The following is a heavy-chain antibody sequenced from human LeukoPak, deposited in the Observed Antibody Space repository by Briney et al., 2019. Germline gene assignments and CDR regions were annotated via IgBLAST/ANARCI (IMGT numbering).Heavy chain of an antibody. CDR2: LSTSEST. V-gene: IGHV4-4*07. CDR3: ARAGGMADTYYYNYMDV. J-gene: IGHJ6*03. Sequence: PSETLSLTCTVSGGSISTYSWNWIRQPAGKGLEWIGHLSTSESTNYNPSLKGRVTMSVDKSKNQFSLRMSSVTAADTAVYYCARAGGMADTYYYNYMDVWGKGTTVIVSS. CDR1: GGSISTYS. D-gene: IGHD6-19*01.